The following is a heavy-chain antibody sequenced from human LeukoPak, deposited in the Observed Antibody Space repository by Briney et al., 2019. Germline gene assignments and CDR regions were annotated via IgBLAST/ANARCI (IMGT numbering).Heavy chain of an antibody. CDR2: ISGSGGGT. CDR1: GFTFSSYA. D-gene: IGHD6-13*01. V-gene: IGHV3-23*01. Sequence: GGSLRLSCAASGFTFSSYAMSWVRQAPGKGLEWVSAISGSGGGTYYADSVKGRFTISRDNSKNTLYLQMNSLRAEDTAVYYCARDQWAAAGNLDYWGQGTLVTVSS. CDR3: ARDQWAAAGNLDY. J-gene: IGHJ4*02.